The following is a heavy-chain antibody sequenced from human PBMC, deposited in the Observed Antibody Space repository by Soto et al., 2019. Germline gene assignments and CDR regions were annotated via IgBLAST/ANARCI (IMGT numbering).Heavy chain of an antibody. V-gene: IGHV3-21*01. Sequence: GGSLRLSCAASGFTFSSYSRNWVRQAPGKGLEWVSSISSSSSYIYYADSVKSRFTISRDNAKNSLYLQMNSLRAEDTAVYYCARVPTYGSGSYYNPDNYYYYGMDVWGQGTTVTVSS. CDR1: GFTFSSYS. CDR3: ARVPTYGSGSYYNPDNYYYYGMDV. J-gene: IGHJ6*02. CDR2: ISSSSSYI. D-gene: IGHD3-10*01.